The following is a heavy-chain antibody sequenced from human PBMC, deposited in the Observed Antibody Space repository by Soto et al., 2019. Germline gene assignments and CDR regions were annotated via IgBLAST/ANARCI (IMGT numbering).Heavy chain of an antibody. Sequence: VGSLRLSCTGSGFTFGNYGMHWVRQAPGKGLEWVASTSYDGNNKYYADSLKGRFTISRDNSKKMVYLQMTSLGPEDTAVYYCAKGGGSAREFDYWGQEALVTVSS. D-gene: IGHD1-26*01. CDR3: AKGGGSAREFDY. CDR1: GFTFGNYG. V-gene: IGHV3-30*18. CDR2: TSYDGNNK. J-gene: IGHJ4*02.